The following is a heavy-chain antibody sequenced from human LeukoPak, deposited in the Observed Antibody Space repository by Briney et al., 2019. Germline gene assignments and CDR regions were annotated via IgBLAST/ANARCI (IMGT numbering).Heavy chain of an antibody. V-gene: IGHV4-34*01. J-gene: IGHJ4*02. Sequence: SETLSLTCAVYDGSFRGYYWSWIRQPPWKGPKRIGEINHSVSTNYNPSLKSRVTISVDTSKNQFSLKLSSVTAADTAVYFCARGPPTDYYDSSGFYYVFDYWGQGTLVTVSS. CDR3: ARGPPTDYYDSSGFYYVFDY. CDR2: INHSVST. CDR1: DGSFRGYY. D-gene: IGHD3-22*01.